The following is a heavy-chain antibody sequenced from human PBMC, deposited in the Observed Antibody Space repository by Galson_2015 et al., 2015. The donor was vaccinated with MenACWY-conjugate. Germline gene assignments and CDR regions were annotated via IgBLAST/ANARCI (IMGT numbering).Heavy chain of an antibody. V-gene: IGHV3-74*01. J-gene: IGHJ4*02. CDR1: GFTSSSYW. CDR3: ARMRYSVTWNGFDY. CDR2: LNADGASI. Sequence: SLRLSCAASGFTSSSYWMHWVRQTPGKGLVWVARLNADGASINYADSVQGRFTISRDNAKNTLYLQMNSLRAEDTAVYYCARMRYSVTWNGFDYWGRGTLVTVSS. D-gene: IGHD5/OR15-5a*01.